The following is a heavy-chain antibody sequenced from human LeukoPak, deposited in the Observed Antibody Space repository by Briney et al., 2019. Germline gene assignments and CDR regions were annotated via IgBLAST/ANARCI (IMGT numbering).Heavy chain of an antibody. V-gene: IGHV1-18*01. D-gene: IGHD6-19*01. CDR2: ISTYDGNT. Sequence: ASVKVSCKASGYTFTSYGINWLRQAPGQGLEWMGWISTYDGNTNYAQKLQGRVTMTTDTSTSTAYMELRSLRSDDTAVYYCARAPITVAGSALWYWGQGTLVTVSS. J-gene: IGHJ4*02. CDR1: GYTFTSYG. CDR3: ARAPITVAGSALWY.